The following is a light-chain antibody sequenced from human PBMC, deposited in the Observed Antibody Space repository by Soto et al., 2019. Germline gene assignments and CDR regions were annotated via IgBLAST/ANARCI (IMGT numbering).Light chain of an antibody. CDR1: QRVSSY. CDR2: DAS. Sequence: EIVLTQSPATLSLSPGERSTLSCRASQRVSSYLACYQQKPGQAPRLLIYDASNRATGIPARFGGSGSGTDFTLTISSLEPEDFAGYYCQQRSNWPPYTFGQGTKLEIK. V-gene: IGKV3-11*01. J-gene: IGKJ2*01. CDR3: QQRSNWPPYT.